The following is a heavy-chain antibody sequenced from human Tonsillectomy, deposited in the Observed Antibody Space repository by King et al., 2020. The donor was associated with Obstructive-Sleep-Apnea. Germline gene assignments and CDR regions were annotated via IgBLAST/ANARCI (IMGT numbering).Heavy chain of an antibody. D-gene: IGHD3-9*01. CDR1: GFTFRSYS. V-gene: IGHV3-48*01. Sequence: HLVESGGGSVQPGGSLRLSCVASGFTFRSYSMNWVRQAPGKGLEWLSYINPGSTAIVYADSARGRFTISRDEAETSVYLQMNSLRPEDTAVYHCARDRDWSFDYWGQGTLVTVSS. CDR3: ARDRDWSFDY. CDR2: INPGSTAI. J-gene: IGHJ4*02.